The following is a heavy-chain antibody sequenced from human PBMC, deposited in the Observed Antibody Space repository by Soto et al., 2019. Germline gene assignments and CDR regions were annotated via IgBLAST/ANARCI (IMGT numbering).Heavy chain of an antibody. CDR2: ISWNSGSI. Sequence: EVQLVESGGGLVQPGRSLRLSCAAYGFTFDDYAMHWVRQAPGKGLEWVSGISWNSGSIGYADSVKGRFTISRDNAKNSLYLQMNSLRAEDTALYYCAKASGGSIAATFDYWGQGTLVTVSS. V-gene: IGHV3-9*01. J-gene: IGHJ4*02. CDR1: GFTFDDYA. CDR3: AKASGGSIAATFDY. D-gene: IGHD6-6*01.